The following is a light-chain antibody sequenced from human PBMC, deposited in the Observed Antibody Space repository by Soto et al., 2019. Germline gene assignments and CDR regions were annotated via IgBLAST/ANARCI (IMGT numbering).Light chain of an antibody. CDR3: QQFNSYPLT. Sequence: DVQMTQYPSTLSASVGDRVTITCRASQSINNLLAWYQQKPGKAPKFLIYDVSTLESGVPSRFSGSGSGTEFTLTISSLQPEDFATYYCQQFNSYPLTFGQGTRLEIK. V-gene: IGKV1-5*01. CDR2: DVS. J-gene: IGKJ5*01. CDR1: QSINNL.